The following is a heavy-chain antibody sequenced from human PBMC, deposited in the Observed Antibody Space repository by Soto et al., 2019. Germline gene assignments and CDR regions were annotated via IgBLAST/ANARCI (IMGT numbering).Heavy chain of an antibody. D-gene: IGHD5-12*01. V-gene: IGHV3-23*01. CDR3: AKGPLGSGYDLDS. CDR1: GFTFSNYV. Sequence: EVQLLDSGGGLVQPGGSLRLSCAASGFTFSNYVMNWVRQAPGKGLDWVSAISASGGSTYYADSVKGRFTISRENSKNTLYLQRSSLRAEDKAVYYCAKGPLGSGYDLDSWGQGTLVTVSS. CDR2: ISASGGST. J-gene: IGHJ4*02.